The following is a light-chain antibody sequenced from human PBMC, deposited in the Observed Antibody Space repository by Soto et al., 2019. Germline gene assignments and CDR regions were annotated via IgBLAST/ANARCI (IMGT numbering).Light chain of an antibody. CDR2: DTS. J-gene: IGKJ5*01. CDR3: QQHSTLIT. Sequence: EIVLTQSPATLSLSPGQRATLSCRASQSVSTYLAWYQQKPGQAPRLFIYDTSKRANGVPARFSGSGSGTDFTLSISSLEPEDFAVYYCQQHSTLITFGQGKRLEIK. CDR1: QSVSTY. V-gene: IGKV3-11*01.